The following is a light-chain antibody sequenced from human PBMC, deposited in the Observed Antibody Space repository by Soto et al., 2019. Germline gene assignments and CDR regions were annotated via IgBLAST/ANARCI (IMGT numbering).Light chain of an antibody. CDR3: SSYTTSSTHWV. V-gene: IGLV2-14*01. Sequence: QYVLTQPASVSGSPGQSITISCTGTSSDVGGYNYVSWYQQHPGKAPKLMIYEVSNRPSGVSNRFSGSKSGNTASLTISGLQAEEEADYYCSSYTTSSTHWVFGGGTKLTVL. J-gene: IGLJ3*02. CDR1: SSDVGGYNY. CDR2: EVS.